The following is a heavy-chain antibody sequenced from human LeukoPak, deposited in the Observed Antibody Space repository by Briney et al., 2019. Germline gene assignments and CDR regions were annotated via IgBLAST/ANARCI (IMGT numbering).Heavy chain of an antibody. CDR1: GGSISSGDYY. D-gene: IGHD4-11*01. J-gene: IGHJ4*02. CDR3: ARGDSNFDY. Sequence: EPSETLSLTCTVSGGSISSGDYYWSWIRQPPGKGLEWTGYIYYSGSTYYNPSLKSRVAISVDTSKNQFSLKLSSVTAADTAVYYCARGDSNFDYWGQGTLVTVSS. CDR2: IYYSGST. V-gene: IGHV4-30-4*01.